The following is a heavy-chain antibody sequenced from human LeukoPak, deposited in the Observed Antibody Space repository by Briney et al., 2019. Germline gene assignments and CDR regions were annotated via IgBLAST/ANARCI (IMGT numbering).Heavy chain of an antibody. Sequence: GGSLRLSCAASGFTFSSYSMNWVRQAPGKGLEWVSSISSSSSYIYYADSVKGRFTISRDNSKNTLYLQMNSLRAEDTAVYYCARVDQWPPRVDAFDIWGQGTMVTVSS. J-gene: IGHJ3*02. CDR3: ARVDQWPPRVDAFDI. D-gene: IGHD6-19*01. CDR2: ISSSSSYI. CDR1: GFTFSSYS. V-gene: IGHV3-21*01.